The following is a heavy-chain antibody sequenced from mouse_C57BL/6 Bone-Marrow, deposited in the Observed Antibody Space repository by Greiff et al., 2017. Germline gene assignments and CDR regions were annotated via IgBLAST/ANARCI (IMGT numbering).Heavy chain of an antibody. Sequence: ESGPGLVKPSQSLSLTCSVTGYSITSGYYWNWIRQFPGNKLEWMGYISYDGSNNYNPSLKNRISITRDTSKNQFFLKLNSVTTEDTATYYCAREGDYYGSSYLYYYAMDYWGQGTSVTVSS. J-gene: IGHJ4*01. V-gene: IGHV3-6*01. D-gene: IGHD1-1*01. CDR3: AREGDYYGSSYLYYYAMDY. CDR2: ISYDGSN. CDR1: GYSITSGYY.